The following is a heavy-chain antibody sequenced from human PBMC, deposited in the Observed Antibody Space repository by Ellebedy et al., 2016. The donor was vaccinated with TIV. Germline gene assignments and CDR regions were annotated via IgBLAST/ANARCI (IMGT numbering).Heavy chain of an antibody. CDR3: ARGWWDYGA. Sequence: GESLKISCAASGFTFSDYYMSWIRQAPGKGLEWVSYISSSSSSTNYADSVKGRFNISRDNSKNSLYLRMNSLRAEDTAVYYCARGWWDYGAWGQGTLVTVSS. CDR2: ISSSSSST. CDR1: GFTFSDYY. J-gene: IGHJ5*02. V-gene: IGHV3-11*06. D-gene: IGHD4/OR15-4a*01.